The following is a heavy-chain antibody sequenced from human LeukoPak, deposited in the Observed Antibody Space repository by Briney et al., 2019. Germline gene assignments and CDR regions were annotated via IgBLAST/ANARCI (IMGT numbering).Heavy chain of an antibody. Sequence: NPSETLSPTCTVSGYSISSGYYWSWIRQPPGKGLEWIGEINHSGSTNYNPSLKSRVTISVDTSKNQFSLKLSSVTAADRAVYHCARALTGSSWYHYYYYMDVWGKGTTVTVSS. CDR3: ARALTGSSWYHYYYYMDV. CDR2: INHSGST. V-gene: IGHV4-34*01. CDR1: GYSISSGYY. J-gene: IGHJ6*03. D-gene: IGHD6-13*01.